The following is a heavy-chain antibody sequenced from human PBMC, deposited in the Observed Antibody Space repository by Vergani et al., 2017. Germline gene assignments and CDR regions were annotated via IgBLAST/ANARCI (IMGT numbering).Heavy chain of an antibody. CDR1: GFTFDTYT. CDR2: ISSGGGDI. D-gene: IGHD3-10*01. J-gene: IGHJ1*01. V-gene: IGHV3-23*01. CDR3: TTAWGLYYLHGEYFQY. Sequence: EVQLLESGGGLAQPGGSRRLSGAGAGFTFDTYTMAYVRQAPGRGLEWVATISSGGGDIFYADSVKGRFTISRDNSKNTLFLQMNSLKDEDTAVYYCTTAWGLYYLHGEYFQYWGRGTLVSVSS.